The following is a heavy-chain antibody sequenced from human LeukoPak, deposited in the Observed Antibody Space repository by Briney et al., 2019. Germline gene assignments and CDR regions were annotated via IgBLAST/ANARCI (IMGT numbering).Heavy chain of an antibody. J-gene: IGHJ6*03. CDR3: ASQGSSSIHYYMDV. D-gene: IGHD6-6*01. V-gene: IGHV4-39*07. CDR1: GGSISSSNYY. Sequence: PSETLSLTCTVSGGSISSSNYYWGWIRQSPGKGLEWMGTIYYSGSTYYNPSLKSRVTISVDTSRNQFSLKLSSVTAADTAVYYCASQGSSSIHYYMDVWGKGTTVTVSS. CDR2: IYYSGST.